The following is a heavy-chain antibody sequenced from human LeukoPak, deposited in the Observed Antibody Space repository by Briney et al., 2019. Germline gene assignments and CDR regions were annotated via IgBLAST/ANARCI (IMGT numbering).Heavy chain of an antibody. V-gene: IGHV3-53*01. J-gene: IGHJ4*02. CDR1: GFTVSSNY. CDR2: IYSGGST. Sequence: GGSLRLSCAASGFTVSSNYMSWVRQAPGKGLEWVSVIYSGGSTYYADSVKGRFTISRDNSKNTLYLQMNSLRAEDTAIYYCAKNTYASGSPYYFDYWGQGSLVTVSS. D-gene: IGHD3-10*01. CDR3: AKNTYASGSPYYFDY.